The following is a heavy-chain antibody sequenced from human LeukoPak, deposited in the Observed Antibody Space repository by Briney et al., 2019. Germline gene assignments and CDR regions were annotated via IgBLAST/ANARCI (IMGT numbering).Heavy chain of an antibody. V-gene: IGHV1-8*01. CDR3: TRGLSGYSYGYLPDY. CDR1: GYTFSSND. J-gene: IGHJ4*02. CDR2: MNPNSGNT. Sequence: GASVKVSCKASGYTFSSNDINWVRQATGQGLEWMGWMNPNSGNTGYAQKFQGRVTMTRNTSISTAYMELSSLRSEDTAVYYCTRGLSGYSYGYLPDYWGQGTLVTVSS. D-gene: IGHD5-18*01.